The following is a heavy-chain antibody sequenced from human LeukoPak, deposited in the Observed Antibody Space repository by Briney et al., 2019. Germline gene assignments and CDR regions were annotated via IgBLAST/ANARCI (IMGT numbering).Heavy chain of an antibody. D-gene: IGHD1-26*01. CDR2: IKSRTNGGTT. CDR3: AREVSGAHPY. Sequence: PGGSLRLSCAASGFTFSDAWTTWLRQAPGKELEWVGLIKSRTNGGTTHYAAPVKGRFTLSRDDSKSTLFLQMNSLKTEDTAVYYCAREVSGAHPYWGQGTLVTVSS. CDR1: GFTFSDAW. J-gene: IGHJ4*02. V-gene: IGHV3-15*01.